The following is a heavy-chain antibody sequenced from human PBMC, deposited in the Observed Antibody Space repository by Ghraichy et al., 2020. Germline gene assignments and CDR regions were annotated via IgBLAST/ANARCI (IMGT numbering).Heavy chain of an antibody. D-gene: IGHD3-22*01. J-gene: IGHJ3*02. V-gene: IGHV4-31*03. CDR1: GGSISSCGYY. Sequence: SETLSLTCTVSGGSISSCGYYWNWIRQHPGKGLEWSGNIYYTGNTYYNPSLRSRLSISVDTSKNQFSLRLNSATAADTAVYYCAKDYRSSDYSDSSDYPSDAFDIWGPGTMVTVSS. CDR3: AKDYRSSDYSDSSDYPSDAFDI. CDR2: IYYTGNT.